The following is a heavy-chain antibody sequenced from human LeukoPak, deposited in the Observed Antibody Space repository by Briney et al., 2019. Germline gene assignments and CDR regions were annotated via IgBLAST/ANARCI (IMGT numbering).Heavy chain of an antibody. D-gene: IGHD3-10*01. Sequence: SETLSLTCTVSGDSITDDYYTWIRQPAGKGLEWIGYIYYSGSTNYNPSLKSRVTISVDTSKNQFSLKLSSVTAADTAVYYCARGLMVRGAFDAFDIWGQGTMVTVSS. CDR1: GDSITDDY. J-gene: IGHJ3*02. V-gene: IGHV4-59*01. CDR3: ARGLMVRGAFDAFDI. CDR2: IYYSGST.